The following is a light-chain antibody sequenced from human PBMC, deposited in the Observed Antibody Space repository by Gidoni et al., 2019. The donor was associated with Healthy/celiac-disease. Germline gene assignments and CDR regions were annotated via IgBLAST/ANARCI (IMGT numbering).Light chain of an antibody. CDR1: QSVSSY. Sequence: EMVLTQSPATLSMSPGERATLSCRASQSVSSYLAWYQQKHGQAPRLLIYDASNRATGIPARFSGSGSGTDFPLTISSLEPEDFAVYYCQQRSNWPLALTFGGGTKVEIK. CDR2: DAS. V-gene: IGKV3-11*01. CDR3: QQRSNWPLALT. J-gene: IGKJ4*01.